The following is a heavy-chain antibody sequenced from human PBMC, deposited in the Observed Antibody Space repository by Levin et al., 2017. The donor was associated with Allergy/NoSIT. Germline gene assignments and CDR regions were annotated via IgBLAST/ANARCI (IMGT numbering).Heavy chain of an antibody. CDR3: AKDVQAGYSGSYSYAFDS. Sequence: GESLKISCAASGFTFNSYAMSWVRQAPGKGLEWVSVISGSAGTTNYADSVKGRFTISRDNSKNTLYLQMDSLRAEDTAVYYCAKDVQAGYSGSYSYAFDSWGQGTMVTVSS. J-gene: IGHJ3*02. CDR1: GFTFNSYA. CDR2: ISGSAGTT. V-gene: IGHV3-23*01. D-gene: IGHD1-26*01.